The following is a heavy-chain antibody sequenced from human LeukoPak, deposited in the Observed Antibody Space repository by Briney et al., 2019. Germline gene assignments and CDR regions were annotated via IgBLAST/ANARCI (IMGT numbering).Heavy chain of an antibody. D-gene: IGHD6-13*01. CDR2: IYTSGST. J-gene: IGHJ4*02. CDR1: GGSISSYY. Sequence: SETLSLTCTVSGGSISSYYWSWIRQPAGKGLEWIGRIYTSGSTNYNPSLKSRVTISIDTSKNQFSLKLSSVTAADTALYYCARQVAAAGRIHDYWDQGTLVTVSS. V-gene: IGHV4-4*07. CDR3: ARQVAAAGRIHDY.